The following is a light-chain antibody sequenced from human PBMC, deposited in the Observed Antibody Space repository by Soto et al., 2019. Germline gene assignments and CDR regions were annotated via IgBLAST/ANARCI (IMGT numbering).Light chain of an antibody. CDR3: QQYHNWPPQYT. J-gene: IGKJ2*01. CDR1: QSVASN. Sequence: EIVMTQSPASLSVSPGDGATLSCRASQSVASNVDWYQQKPGQGPRLLIHGASTRAVGVPARFSGSGSGTDFSLTIHSLQSEDFAVYYCQQYHNWPPQYTFGQGTKLQIK. CDR2: GAS. V-gene: IGKV3-15*01.